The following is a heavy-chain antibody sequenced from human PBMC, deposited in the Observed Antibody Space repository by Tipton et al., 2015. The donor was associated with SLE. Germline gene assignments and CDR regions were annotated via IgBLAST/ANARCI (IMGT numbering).Heavy chain of an antibody. CDR1: GGSMNTYY. CDR3: VRGGTVFGVVLNWLDP. D-gene: IGHD3-3*01. CDR2: FYYSGSA. Sequence: TLSLTCTVSGGSMNTYYWNWIRQFPGKGLEWIGYFYYSGSANYNPSLKSRVTISLDKSKNQFSLRLTSVTAADTAVYYCVRGGTVFGVVLNWLDPWGQGTLVTVSS. V-gene: IGHV4-59*01. J-gene: IGHJ5*02.